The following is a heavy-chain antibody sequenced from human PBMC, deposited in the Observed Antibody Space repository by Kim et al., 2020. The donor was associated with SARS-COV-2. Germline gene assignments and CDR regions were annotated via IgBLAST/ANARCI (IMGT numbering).Heavy chain of an antibody. D-gene: IGHD2-15*01. CDR1: GGSISSSSYY. Sequence: SETLSLTCTVSGGSISSSSYYWGWIRQPPGKGLEWIGSIYYSGSTYYNPSLKSRVTISVDTSKNQFSLKLSSVTAADTAVYYCARNYHGVVVVAAIGHFDYWGQGTLVTVSS. CDR3: ARNYHGVVVVAAIGHFDY. CDR2: IYYSGST. J-gene: IGHJ4*02. V-gene: IGHV4-39*07.